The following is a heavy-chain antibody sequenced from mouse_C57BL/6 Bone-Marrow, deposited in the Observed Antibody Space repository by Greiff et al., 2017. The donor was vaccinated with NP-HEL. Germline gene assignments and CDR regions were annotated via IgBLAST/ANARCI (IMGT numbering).Heavy chain of an antibody. Sequence: QVQLQQPGAGLVRPGTSVKLSCKASGYTFTSYWMHWVKQRPGQGLEWIGVIDPSDSYTNYNQKFKGKATLTVDTSSSTAYMQLSSLTSEDSAVYYCARGDYDYYWYFDVWGTGTTVTVSS. D-gene: IGHD2-4*01. J-gene: IGHJ1*03. CDR2: IDPSDSYT. CDR1: GYTFTSYW. V-gene: IGHV1-59*01. CDR3: ARGDYDYYWYFDV.